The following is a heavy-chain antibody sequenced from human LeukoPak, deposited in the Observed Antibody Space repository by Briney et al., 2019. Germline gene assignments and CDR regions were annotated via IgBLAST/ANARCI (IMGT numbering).Heavy chain of an antibody. V-gene: IGHV3-64D*06. CDR2: LNSNGGAT. D-gene: IGHD6-19*01. J-gene: IGHJ4*02. Sequence: GGSLRLSCSASGFSFTIHAMHGVRQAPGKGLDYVAGLNSNGGATYYADSVKGRFTISRDNSKYMLYLQMRSLRAEDTAVYYCVRSPSTGWYYFDYWGPGTPVTVSS. CDR3: VRSPSTGWYYFDY. CDR1: GFSFTIHA.